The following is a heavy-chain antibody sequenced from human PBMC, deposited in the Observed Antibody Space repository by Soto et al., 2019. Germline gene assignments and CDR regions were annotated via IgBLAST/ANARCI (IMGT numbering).Heavy chain of an antibody. J-gene: IGHJ6*02. CDR2: IYPSGNT. CDR3: ARGSLTMDV. V-gene: IGHV4-4*07. CDR1: GGSINNYY. D-gene: IGHD3-10*01. Sequence: PSETLSLTCTVSGGSINNYYWSWIRQPAGKGLEWIGRIYPSGNTNYNPSLKSRAIMSVDTSKDQFSLKLNSVTAADTAVYYCARGSLTMDVWGQGTTVTVSS.